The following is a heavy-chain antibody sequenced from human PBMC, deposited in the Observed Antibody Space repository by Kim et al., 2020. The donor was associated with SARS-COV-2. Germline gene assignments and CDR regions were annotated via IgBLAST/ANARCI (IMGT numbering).Heavy chain of an antibody. CDR2: TRNKANSYTT. Sequence: GGSLRLSCAASGFTFSDHYMDWVRQAPGKGLEWVGRTRNKANSYTTEYAASVKGRFTISRDDSKNSLYLQMNSLKTEDTAVYYCATDYYGSGSYGYWGQGTLVTVSS. J-gene: IGHJ4*02. CDR1: GFTFSDHY. D-gene: IGHD3-10*01. V-gene: IGHV3-72*01. CDR3: ATDYYGSGSYGY.